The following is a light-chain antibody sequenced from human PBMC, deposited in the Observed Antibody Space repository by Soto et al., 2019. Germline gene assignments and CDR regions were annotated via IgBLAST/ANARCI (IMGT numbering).Light chain of an antibody. J-gene: IGKJ2*01. V-gene: IGKV4-1*01. CDR2: WAS. Sequence: DIVMTPSPDSLAVSLGERATINCKSSQSVLYSSNNKNYLAWYQQKPGQPPKLLIYWASTRESVVPDRFSGSGSGTDFPLTISSLQAEDVAVYYCQQYYSTPRTFGQGTKLEIK. CDR3: QQYYSTPRT. CDR1: QSVLYSSNNKNY.